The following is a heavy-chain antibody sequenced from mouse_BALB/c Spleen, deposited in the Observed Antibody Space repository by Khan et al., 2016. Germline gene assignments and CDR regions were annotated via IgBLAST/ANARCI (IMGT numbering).Heavy chain of an antibody. CDR2: ILPGSGSS. CDR1: GYTFSTYW. Sequence: QVQLQQSGAELMKPGASVKISCKATGYTFSTYWIEWVKQRPGHGLEWIGEILPGSGSSNYNEKLKGKATFTADTSSNTAYMQLSSLTSEDSAVYYCAKLYYDYYYGMDYWGQGTSVTVSS. D-gene: IGHD2-4*01. V-gene: IGHV1-9*01. CDR3: AKLYYDYYYGMDY. J-gene: IGHJ4*01.